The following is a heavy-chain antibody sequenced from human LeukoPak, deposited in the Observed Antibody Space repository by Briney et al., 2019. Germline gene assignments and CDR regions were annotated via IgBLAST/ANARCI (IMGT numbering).Heavy chain of an antibody. CDR3: ARDRGPEDYSSGWYPFQH. Sequence: GASVKVSCKASGGTFSSYAISWVRQAPGQGLEWMGRIIPILGIANYAQKFQGRVTMTTDTSTSTAYMELRSLRSDDTAVYYCARDRGPEDYSSGWYPFQHWGQGTLVTVSS. V-gene: IGHV1-69*04. CDR2: IIPILGIA. D-gene: IGHD6-19*01. J-gene: IGHJ1*01. CDR1: GGTFSSYA.